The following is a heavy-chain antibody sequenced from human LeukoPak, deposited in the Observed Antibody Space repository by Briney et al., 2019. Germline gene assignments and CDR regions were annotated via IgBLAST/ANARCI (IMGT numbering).Heavy chain of an antibody. CDR3: ARGRRCGS. CDR2: INHTGST. J-gene: IGHJ4*02. V-gene: IGHV4-34*01. CDR1: GGSFSGYY. D-gene: IGHD4/OR15-4a*01. Sequence: SETLSLTCAVYGGSFSGYYWSWIRQPPGKGLEWIGGINHTGSTNYNPSLKSRVTISADTSKNQFSLKLNFVTAADTALYYYARGRRCGSWGRGTLVTVSS.